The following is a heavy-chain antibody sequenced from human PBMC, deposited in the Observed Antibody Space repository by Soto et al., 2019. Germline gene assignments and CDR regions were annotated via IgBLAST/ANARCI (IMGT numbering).Heavy chain of an antibody. J-gene: IGHJ4*02. Sequence: QVPLVQSGAEVKKPGASVKVSCKTSGYTFSNYGISWVRQAPGQGLEWMGWISPKNGDTNYAQKLQGRVTMTTDTSTSTAYMELRSLRSDDTAVYYCARDTSNYFDYWGQGTLVTVSS. D-gene: IGHD2-2*01. V-gene: IGHV1-18*01. CDR3: ARDTSNYFDY. CDR2: ISPKNGDT. CDR1: GYTFSNYG.